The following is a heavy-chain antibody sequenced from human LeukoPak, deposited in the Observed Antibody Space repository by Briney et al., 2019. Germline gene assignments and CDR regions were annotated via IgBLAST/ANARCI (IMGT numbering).Heavy chain of an antibody. Sequence: KPSETLSLTCTVSGGSISSYYWSWIRQPPGKGLEWIGYIYYSGSTNYNPSLKSRVTISVDTSKNQFSLKLSSVTAADTAVYYCARELPYQGAFDPQQQLVRRGTAYYYYGMDVWGQGTTVTVSS. CDR2: IYYSGST. CDR3: ARELPYQGAFDPQQQLVRRGTAYYYYGMDV. J-gene: IGHJ6*02. CDR1: GGSISSYY. V-gene: IGHV4-59*01. D-gene: IGHD6-13*01.